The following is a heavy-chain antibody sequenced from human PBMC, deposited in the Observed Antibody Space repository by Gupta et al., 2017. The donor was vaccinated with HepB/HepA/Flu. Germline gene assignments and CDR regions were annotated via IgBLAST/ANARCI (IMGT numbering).Heavy chain of an antibody. CDR3: AKDGSGNGSGRHMRGPFDY. J-gene: IGHJ4*02. D-gene: IGHD3-10*01. Sequence: QVQLVESGGGVVQPGRSLRLSCAASGFTFSSYGMHWVRQAPGKGLEWVAVISYDGSNKYYADSVKGRFTISRDNSKNTLYLQMNSLRAEDTAVYYCAKDGSGNGSGRHMRGPFDYWGQGTLVTVSS. V-gene: IGHV3-30*18. CDR1: GFTFSSYG. CDR2: ISYDGSNK.